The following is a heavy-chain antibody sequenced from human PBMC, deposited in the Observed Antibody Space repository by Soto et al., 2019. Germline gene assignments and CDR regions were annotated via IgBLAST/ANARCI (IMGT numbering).Heavy chain of an antibody. CDR3: ARDLDRYCSGGSCYSSAY. D-gene: IGHD2-15*01. CDR2: ISAYNGNT. Sequence: QVQLVQSGAEVKKPGASVKVSCKASGYTFTSYGISWVRQAPGQGLEWMGWISAYNGNTNYAQKLQGRHTMTTDTSTSTAYMELRSLRSVDTAVYYCARDLDRYCSGGSCYSSAYWGQGTLVTVSS. J-gene: IGHJ4*02. CDR1: GYTFTSYG. V-gene: IGHV1-18*01.